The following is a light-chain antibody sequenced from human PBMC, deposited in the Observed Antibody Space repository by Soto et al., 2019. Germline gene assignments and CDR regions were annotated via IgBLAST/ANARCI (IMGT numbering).Light chain of an antibody. Sequence: DIQMTQSPSSLSASVGDRVTITCRASQGIGSDLGWYQQKPGKVPKRLIYLASILVSGVPSRFSGSASGTEFTLTISSLQPEDFATYYCEQTYSTPVTFGQGTRLEIK. CDR1: QGIGSD. J-gene: IGKJ5*01. V-gene: IGKV1-39*01. CDR3: EQTYSTPVT. CDR2: LAS.